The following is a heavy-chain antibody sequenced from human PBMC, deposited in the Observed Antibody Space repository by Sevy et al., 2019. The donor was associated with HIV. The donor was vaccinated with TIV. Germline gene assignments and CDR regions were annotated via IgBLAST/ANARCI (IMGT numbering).Heavy chain of an antibody. Sequence: GGSLRLSCTGSGFTFGDYAMSWFRQAPGMGLEWVGFIRSKDYGGATEYAASMKGRFTISRDDSKSIADLQMNSLETEDTAVYYCTRGYYYDSSGYSDYWGQGTLVTVSS. CDR3: TRGYYYDSSGYSDY. CDR1: GFTFGDYA. J-gene: IGHJ4*02. D-gene: IGHD3-22*01. CDR2: IRSKDYGGAT. V-gene: IGHV3-49*03.